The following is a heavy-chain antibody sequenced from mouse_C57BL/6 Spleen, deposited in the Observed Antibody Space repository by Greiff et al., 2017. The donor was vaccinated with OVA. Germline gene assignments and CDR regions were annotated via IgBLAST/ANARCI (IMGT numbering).Heavy chain of an antibody. CDR1: GYAFSSSW. Sequence: QVQLQQSGPELVKPGASVKLSCKASGYAFSSSWMNWVKQRPGKGLEWIGRIYPGDGDTNYNGKFKGKATLTADKSSSTAYMQLSSLTSEDSAVYFWAKGGYGSPYYAMDYWGQGTSVTVSS. CDR3: AKGGYGSPYYAMDY. CDR2: IYPGDGDT. J-gene: IGHJ4*01. V-gene: IGHV1-82*01. D-gene: IGHD1-1*01.